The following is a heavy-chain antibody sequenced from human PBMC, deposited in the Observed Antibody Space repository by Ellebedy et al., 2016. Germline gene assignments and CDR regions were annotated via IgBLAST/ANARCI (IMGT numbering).Heavy chain of an antibody. CDR3: ARDGYCRDGSCYPSSAPHLDY. CDR2: VYTSGAT. D-gene: IGHD2-15*01. CDR1: SGSISSYY. Sequence: SETLSLXXTFSSGSISSYYWSWIRQPAGKGPEWIGRVYTSGATNYNPYLTSRVTMSVDTSKSQFSLKLTSVTAADTAVYYCARDGYCRDGSCYPSSAPHLDYWGQGILVTVSS. J-gene: IGHJ4*02. V-gene: IGHV4-4*07.